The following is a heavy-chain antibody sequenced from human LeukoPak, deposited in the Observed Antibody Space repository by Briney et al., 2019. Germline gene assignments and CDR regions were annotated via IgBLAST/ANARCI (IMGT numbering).Heavy chain of an antibody. CDR2: ISAYNGNT. CDR3: ARAIVFSGSPTGIDY. Sequence: GASVKVSCKASGYTFTSYGISWVRQAPGQGLEWMGWISAYNGNTNYAQKLQGRVTMTTDTSTSTAYMELRSLRSDDTAVYYCARAIVFSGSPTGIDYWGQGTLVTVSP. J-gene: IGHJ4*02. D-gene: IGHD1-26*01. V-gene: IGHV1-18*01. CDR1: GYTFTSYG.